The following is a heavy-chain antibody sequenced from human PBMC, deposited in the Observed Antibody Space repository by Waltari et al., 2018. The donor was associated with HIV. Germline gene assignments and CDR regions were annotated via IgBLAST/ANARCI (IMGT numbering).Heavy chain of an antibody. CDR1: GGSISSGSYY. CDR2: IYTSGST. J-gene: IGHJ6*02. Sequence: QVQLQESGPGLVKPSQTLSLTCTVSGGSISSGSYYWSWIRQPAGKGLEWIGRIYTSGSTNYNPSLKSRVTISVDTSKNQFTLKLSSVTAADTAVYYCARDPPKQQLGPGYGMDVWGQGTTVTVSS. CDR3: ARDPPKQQLGPGYGMDV. V-gene: IGHV4-61*02. D-gene: IGHD6-13*01.